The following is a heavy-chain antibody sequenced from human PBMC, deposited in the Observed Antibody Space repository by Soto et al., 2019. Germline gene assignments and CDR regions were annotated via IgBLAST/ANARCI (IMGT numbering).Heavy chain of an antibody. D-gene: IGHD3-22*01. CDR1: GFTFSSYA. CDR3: AKSPYYYDSSGYYYGV. J-gene: IGHJ4*02. V-gene: IGHV3-23*01. Sequence: GGSLRLSCAASGFTFSSYAMSWVRQAPGKGLEWVSAISGSGGSTYYADSVKGRFTISRDNSKNTLYLQMNSLRAEDTAVYYCAKSPYYYDSSGYYYGVWGQGTLVTVSS. CDR2: ISGSGGST.